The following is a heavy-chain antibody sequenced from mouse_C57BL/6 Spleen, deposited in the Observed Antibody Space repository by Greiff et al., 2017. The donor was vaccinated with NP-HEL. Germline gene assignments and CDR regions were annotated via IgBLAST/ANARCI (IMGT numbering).Heavy chain of an antibody. J-gene: IGHJ4*01. V-gene: IGHV1-26*01. Sequence: EVQLQQSGPELVKPGASVKISCKASGYTFTDYYMNWVKQSHGKSLEWIGDINPNNGGTSYNQKFKGKATLTVDKSSSTAYMELRSLTSEDSAVYYCARSYYGSSEDYAMDYWGQGTSVTVSS. CDR2: INPNNGGT. CDR1: GYTFTDYY. D-gene: IGHD1-1*01. CDR3: ARSYYGSSEDYAMDY.